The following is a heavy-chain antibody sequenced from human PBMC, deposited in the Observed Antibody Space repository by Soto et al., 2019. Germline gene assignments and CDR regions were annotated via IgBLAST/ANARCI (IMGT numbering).Heavy chain of an antibody. V-gene: IGHV4-59*08. J-gene: IGHJ3*02. CDR1: GGYINSHY. CDR3: ARSPWGYAFDI. Sequence: QVQLQESGPGLVKPSETLSLTCTVSGGYINSHYWTWIRQPPGKGLEWIGYIYYSGSTDYNPSLKSRVAILTDKSKSLFSLRLTSLTAADTAVYYCARSPWGYAFDIWGQGAVVTVSS. CDR2: IYYSGST. D-gene: IGHD3-16*01.